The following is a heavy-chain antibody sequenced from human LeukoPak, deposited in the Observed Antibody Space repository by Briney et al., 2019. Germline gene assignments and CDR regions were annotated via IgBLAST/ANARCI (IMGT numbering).Heavy chain of an antibody. Sequence: SETLSLTCTVSGGSISSFYWSWIRQPPGKGLEGFGYIYYRGNTQYNPSLKSRVTISVDTSKNQFSLRLASVTAADTAVYYCARDLDYGGSSIWYFDLWGRGTLVTVSS. J-gene: IGHJ2*01. D-gene: IGHD4-23*01. CDR2: IYYRGNT. CDR3: ARDLDYGGSSIWYFDL. V-gene: IGHV4-59*01. CDR1: GGSISSFY.